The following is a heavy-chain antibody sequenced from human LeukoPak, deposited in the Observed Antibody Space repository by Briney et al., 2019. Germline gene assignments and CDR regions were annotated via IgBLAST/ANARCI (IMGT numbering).Heavy chain of an antibody. J-gene: IGHJ4*02. V-gene: IGHV4-59*01. Sequence: SETLSLTCTVSGGSISSYYWSWIRQPPGKGLEWIGYIYYSGSTNYNPSLKSRVTISVDTSKNQFSLKLSSVTAADTAVYYCARAAGTIEFDYWGQGTLVTVSS. CDR1: GGSISSYY. D-gene: IGHD3-3*01. CDR2: IYYSGST. CDR3: ARAAGTIEFDY.